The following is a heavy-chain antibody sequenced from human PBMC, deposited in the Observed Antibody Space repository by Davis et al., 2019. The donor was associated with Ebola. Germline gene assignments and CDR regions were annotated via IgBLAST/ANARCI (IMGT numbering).Heavy chain of an antibody. CDR3: VRDYGWGFEV. D-gene: IGHD3-10*01. V-gene: IGHV3-21*01. Sequence: GESLKISCAASGFTFSSYSMNWVRQAPGKGLEWVSSISSSSSYIYYADSVKGRFTISRDNAKNSLYLQMNGLRVEDTAVYYCVRDYGWGFEVWGQGTMVTVSS. CDR2: ISSSSSYI. CDR1: GFTFSSYS. J-gene: IGHJ3*01.